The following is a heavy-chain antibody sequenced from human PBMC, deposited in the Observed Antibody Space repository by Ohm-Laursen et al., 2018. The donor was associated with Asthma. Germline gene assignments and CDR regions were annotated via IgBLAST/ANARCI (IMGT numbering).Heavy chain of an antibody. Sequence: SLRLSCAASGFSFREYAMHWVRQSPGKGLEWVSGISWNSGSIGYADSVKGRFTISRDNAKNSLYLQMNSLRPEDTAFYYCAVSIYAYGEGAYWGQGTLVTVSS. CDR3: AVSIYAYGEGAY. J-gene: IGHJ4*02. CDR1: GFSFREYA. CDR2: ISWNSGSI. V-gene: IGHV3-9*01. D-gene: IGHD2-21*01.